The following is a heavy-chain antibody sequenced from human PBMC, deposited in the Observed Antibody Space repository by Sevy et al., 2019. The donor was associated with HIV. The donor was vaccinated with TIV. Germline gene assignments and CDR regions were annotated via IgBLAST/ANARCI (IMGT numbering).Heavy chain of an antibody. J-gene: IGHJ6*02. D-gene: IGHD3-3*02. CDR2: IWSDGINK. V-gene: IGHV3-33*01. CDR3: ATLGPSNGMDV. Sequence: GGSLRLSCAASGFSFNIYGMHWVRQAPGKGPEWVSVIWSDGINKYYADSVKGRFTISRDNSRNTLYLQMNSLGAEDTAVYYCATLGPSNGMDVWGQGTTVTVSS. CDR1: GFSFNIYG.